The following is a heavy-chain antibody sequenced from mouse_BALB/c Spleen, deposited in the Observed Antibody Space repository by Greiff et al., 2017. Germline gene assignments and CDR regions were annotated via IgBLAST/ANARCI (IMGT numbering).Heavy chain of an antibody. V-gene: IGHV1-54*01. CDR1: GYAFTNYL. CDR2: INPGSGGT. CDR3: ARTGTATPFAY. Sequence: QVQLKQSGAELVRPGTSVKVSCKASGYAFTNYLIEWVKQRPGQGLEWIGVINPGSGGTNYNEKFKGKATLTADKSSSTAYMQLSSLTSDDSAVYFCARTGTATPFAYWGQGTLVTVSA. D-gene: IGHD1-2*01. J-gene: IGHJ3*01.